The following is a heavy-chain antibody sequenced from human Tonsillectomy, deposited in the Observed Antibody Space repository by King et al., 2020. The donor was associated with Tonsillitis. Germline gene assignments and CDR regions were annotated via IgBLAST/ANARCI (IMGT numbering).Heavy chain of an antibody. Sequence: VQLVESGGGLVQPGGSLRLSCAASGFTFSSYWMSWVRQAPGKGLKWVASIKQHGSEKYYVDSVKGRFTISRDNAKNSLYLQMNSLRAEDTAMYYCARCGSGTYYNGPFDYWGQGTLVTVSS. CDR1: GFTFSSYW. D-gene: IGHD3-10*01. J-gene: IGHJ4*02. CDR3: ARCGSGTYYNGPFDY. CDR2: IKQHGSEK. V-gene: IGHV3-7*04.